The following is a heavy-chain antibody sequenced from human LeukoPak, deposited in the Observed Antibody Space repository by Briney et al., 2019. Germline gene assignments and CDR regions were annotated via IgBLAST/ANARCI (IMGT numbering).Heavy chain of an antibody. CDR3: ATTRFLYSSGYYYGDYFDY. Sequence: GGSLRLSCAASGFTFSTYSMNWVRQAPGKGLEWVSSISSSSSYIYYADSVKGRFTISRDNSKNTLYLQMNSLRAEDTAVYYCATTRFLYSSGYYYGDYFDYWGQGTLVTVSS. CDR1: GFTFSTYS. V-gene: IGHV3-21*01. CDR2: ISSSSSYI. D-gene: IGHD3-22*01. J-gene: IGHJ4*02.